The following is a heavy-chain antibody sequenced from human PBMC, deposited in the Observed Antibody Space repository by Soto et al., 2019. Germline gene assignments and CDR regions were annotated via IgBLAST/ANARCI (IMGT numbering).Heavy chain of an antibody. CDR2: ISWNSGSI. D-gene: IGHD2-15*01. CDR3: AKDIPGSGGSWHPIQH. CDR1: GFTFDDYA. J-gene: IGHJ1*01. V-gene: IGHV3-9*01. Sequence: EVQLVESGGGLVQPGRSLRLSCAASGFTFDDYAMHWVRQAPGKGLEWVSGISWNSGSIGYADSVKGRFTISRDNAKNSLYLQMNSLRAEATALYYCAKDIPGSGGSWHPIQHWGQGTLVTVSS.